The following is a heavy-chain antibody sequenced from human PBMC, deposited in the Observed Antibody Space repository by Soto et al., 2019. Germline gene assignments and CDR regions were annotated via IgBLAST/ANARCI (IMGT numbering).Heavy chain of an antibody. V-gene: IGHV1-18*01. D-gene: IGHD2-15*01. CDR1: GYTFTSYG. CDR3: AREHEVWDIVVAVAAKWYYYGMDV. J-gene: IGHJ6*02. CDR2: ISAYNGNT. Sequence: ASVKVSCKASGYTFTSYGISWVRQAPGQGLEWMGWISAYNGNTNYAQKLQGRVTMTTDTSTSTAYMELRSLRSDDTAVYYCAREHEVWDIVVAVAAKWYYYGMDVWGQGTTVTVSS.